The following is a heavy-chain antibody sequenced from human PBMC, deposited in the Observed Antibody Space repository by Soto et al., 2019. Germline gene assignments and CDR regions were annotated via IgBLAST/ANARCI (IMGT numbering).Heavy chain of an antibody. Sequence: GGSLRLSCAASGFPFSNYAVNWVRQAPGKGLEWISVISGSGGSTYYADSVKGRFTISRDNSKNTLYLQMNSLRAEDTAVYYCAKRASGSYFDYWSQGTLVTVSS. V-gene: IGHV3-23*01. CDR2: ISGSGGST. J-gene: IGHJ4*02. CDR1: GFPFSNYA. D-gene: IGHD3-10*01. CDR3: AKRASGSYFDY.